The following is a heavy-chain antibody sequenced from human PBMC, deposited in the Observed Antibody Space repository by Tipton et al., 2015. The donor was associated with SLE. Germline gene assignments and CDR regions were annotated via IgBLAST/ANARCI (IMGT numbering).Heavy chain of an antibody. CDR1: GGFIDGGYH. J-gene: IGHJ6*03. D-gene: IGHD3-3*01. V-gene: IGHV4-59*07. Sequence: TLSLTCTVSGGFIDGGYHWGWIRQTPGKGLEWIGYVYHTESTNYNPSLKSRVTISVDTSKNQFSLKLSSVTAADTAVYYCARIVTYYDFWSGPGKVYYYYYMDVWGKGTTVTVSS. CDR3: ARIVTYYDFWSGPGKVYYYYYMDV. CDR2: VYHTEST.